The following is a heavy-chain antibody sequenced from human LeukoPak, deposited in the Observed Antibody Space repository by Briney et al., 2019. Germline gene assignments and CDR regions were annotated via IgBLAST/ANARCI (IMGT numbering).Heavy chain of an antibody. J-gene: IGHJ4*02. V-gene: IGHV3-23*01. CDR1: GFFFSRHG. CDR2: ISPSGAIT. Sequence: PGGSLRLSCAASGFFFSRHGMNWVRQAPGKGLEWVSGISPSGAITYYTDSVRGRFSISRDNSKNTLYLQMNSLRAEDTAVYYCAKASAMIVVVSKHFDYWGQGTLVTVSS. CDR3: AKASAMIVVVSKHFDY. D-gene: IGHD3-22*01.